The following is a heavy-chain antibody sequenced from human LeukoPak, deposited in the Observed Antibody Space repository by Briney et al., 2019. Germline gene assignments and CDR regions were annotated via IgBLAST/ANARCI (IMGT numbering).Heavy chain of an antibody. J-gene: IGHJ4*02. D-gene: IGHD5-18*01. V-gene: IGHV4-4*07. Sequence: SETLSLTCTVSGSSISSQYWSWVRRAAGSGLEWVGRIYNTGGTNYNPSLKSRVTMSVDTSKNQFYLRLSSVTAADTAVYYCATDMAAMAGSSTFDYWGQGILVMVSS. CDR1: GSSISSQY. CDR2: IYNTGGT. CDR3: ATDMAAMAGSSTFDY.